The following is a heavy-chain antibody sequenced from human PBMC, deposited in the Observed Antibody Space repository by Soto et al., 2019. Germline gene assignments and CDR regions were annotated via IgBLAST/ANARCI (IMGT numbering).Heavy chain of an antibody. Sequence: QVQLVQSGAEVKKPGASVKVSCKASGYTFTSYDINWVRQATGQGLEWMGWMNPNSGNTGYAQKFQGRVTMTRNTSISTAYMELSSLRSEDTAAYYCARGINYYASGNDAFDIWGQGTMVTVSS. J-gene: IGHJ3*02. CDR2: MNPNSGNT. CDR3: ARGINYYASGNDAFDI. D-gene: IGHD3-10*01. V-gene: IGHV1-8*01. CDR1: GYTFTSYD.